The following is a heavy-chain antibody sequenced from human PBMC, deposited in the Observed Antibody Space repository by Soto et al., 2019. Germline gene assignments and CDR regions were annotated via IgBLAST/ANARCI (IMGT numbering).Heavy chain of an antibody. CDR3: AGEGGRGMDV. J-gene: IGHJ6*02. Sequence: QVQLVQSGAEVKKPGASVKVSCKASGYTFTSYDINWVRQATGQGLEWMGWMNPNSANTGYAQKFQGRSTTSRNPSISPAYLELSQLRPGDAAVYYRAGEGGRGMDVWGQGPTVTVSS. CDR2: MNPNSANT. V-gene: IGHV1-8*01. D-gene: IGHD3-10*01. CDR1: GYTFTSYD.